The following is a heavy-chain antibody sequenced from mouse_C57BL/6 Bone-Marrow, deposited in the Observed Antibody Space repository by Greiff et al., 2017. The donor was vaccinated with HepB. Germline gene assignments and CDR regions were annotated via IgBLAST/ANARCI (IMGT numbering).Heavy chain of an antibody. CDR2: IWSGGST. CDR3: ARNGGLRPFDY. V-gene: IGHV2-2*01. CDR1: GFSLTSYG. Sequence: QVQLKESGPGLVQPSQSLSITCTVSGFSLTSYGVHWVRQSPGKGLEWLGVIWSGGSTDYNAAFISRLSISKDNSKSQVFFKMNSLQADDTAIYYCARNGGLRPFDYWGQGTTLTVSS. D-gene: IGHD2-2*01. J-gene: IGHJ2*01.